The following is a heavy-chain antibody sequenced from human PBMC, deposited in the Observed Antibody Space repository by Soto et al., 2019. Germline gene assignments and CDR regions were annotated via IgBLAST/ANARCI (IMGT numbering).Heavy chain of an antibody. D-gene: IGHD3-10*01. CDR2: IWYDGSNK. CDR1: GFTFSSYG. J-gene: IGHJ5*02. CDR3: ASDGSGSYFWFDP. Sequence: QVQLVESGGGVVQPGRSLRLSCAASGFTFSSYGMHWVRQAPGKGLEWVAVIWYDGSNKYYADSVKGRFTISRDNSKNTLYLQMNSLRAEDTAVYYCASDGSGSYFWFDPWGQGTLVTVSS. V-gene: IGHV3-33*01.